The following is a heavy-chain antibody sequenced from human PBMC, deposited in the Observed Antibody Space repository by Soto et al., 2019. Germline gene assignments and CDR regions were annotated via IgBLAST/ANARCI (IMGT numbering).Heavy chain of an antibody. CDR2: IYHSGST. J-gene: IGHJ4*02. V-gene: IGHV4-4*02. D-gene: IGHD3-16*01. CDR3: ARNNDGGWSRVWEK. CDR1: SGSISSSNW. Sequence: QVQLQESGPGLVKPSGTLSLTCAVSSGSISSSNWWSWVRQPPGKGLEWIGEIYHSGSTNYNPSLKSRVTISVDKSKNQFPLKLGSVPAGVTAGYYCARNNDGGWSRVWEKWGQGTLVTVSS.